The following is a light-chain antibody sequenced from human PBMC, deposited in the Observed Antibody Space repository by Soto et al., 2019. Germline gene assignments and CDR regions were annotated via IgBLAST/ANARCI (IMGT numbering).Light chain of an antibody. CDR3: QQYYSYPYP. CDR2: AAS. V-gene: IGKV1-8*01. J-gene: IGKJ2*01. CDR1: QGISSY. Sequence: AIRMTQSPSSLSASTGDRVTITCRASQGISSYLAWYQQKPGKAPKLLIYAASTLQSGVPSRFSGSGSGTDFTLTISCLQSEDFATYYFQQYYSYPYPFGQGTKLEIK.